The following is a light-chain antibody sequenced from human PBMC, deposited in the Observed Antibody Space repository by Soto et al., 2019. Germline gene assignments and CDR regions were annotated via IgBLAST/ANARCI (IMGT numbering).Light chain of an antibody. CDR3: QHYGSLVLT. J-gene: IGKJ4*01. CDR1: QSVSSTD. V-gene: IGKV3-20*01. CDR2: GAS. Sequence: EIGLTQSPGTLSLSPGERATRTCRASQSVSSTDLAWYQQKPGQAPRLLIYGASSRATGIPDRFSGSGSGTDFTLTISRLEPEDFAVYYCQHYGSLVLTFGGGTKVEIK.